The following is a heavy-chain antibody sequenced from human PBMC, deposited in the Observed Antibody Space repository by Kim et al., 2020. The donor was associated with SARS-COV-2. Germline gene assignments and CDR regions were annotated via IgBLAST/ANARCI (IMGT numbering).Heavy chain of an antibody. D-gene: IGHD3-22*01. CDR3: AKDHESSGWPTFDY. J-gene: IGHJ4*02. V-gene: IGHV3-23*01. CDR1: GFTFSRYA. CDR2: VNNGGNP. Sequence: GGSLRLSCEGSGFTFSRYAISWVRQAPGRGPEWAASVNNGGNPYYADSVKGRFTVSRDNARNTLYLQMDRLRAEDTALYYCAKDHESSGWPTFDYCGQETQVTVSS.